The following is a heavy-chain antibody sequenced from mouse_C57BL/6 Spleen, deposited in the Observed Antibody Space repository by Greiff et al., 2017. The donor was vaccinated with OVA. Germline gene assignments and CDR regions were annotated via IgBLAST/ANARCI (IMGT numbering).Heavy chain of an antibody. V-gene: IGHV1-76*01. J-gene: IGHJ4*01. CDR2: IYPGSGNT. Sequence: QVQLKESGAELVRPGASVKLSCKASGYTFTDYYINWVKQRPGQGLEWIARIYPGSGNTYYNEKFKGKATLTAEKSSSTAYMQLSSLTSEDSAVYFCARNTDAMDYWGQGTSVTVSS. CDR3: ARNTDAMDY. D-gene: IGHD1-1*01. CDR1: GYTFTDYY.